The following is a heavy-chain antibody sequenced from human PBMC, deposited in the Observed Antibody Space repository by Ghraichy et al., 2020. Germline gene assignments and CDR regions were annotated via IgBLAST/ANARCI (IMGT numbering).Heavy chain of an antibody. D-gene: IGHD6-13*01. CDR1: GGSISSSSYY. Sequence: SETLSLTFTVSGGSISSSSYYWGWIRQPPGKGLEWIGSIYYSGSTYYNPSLKSRVTISVDTSKNQFSLKLSSVTAADTAVYYCANQQQLYSGWFDPWGQGTLVTVSS. CDR3: ANQQQLYSGWFDP. CDR2: IYYSGST. V-gene: IGHV4-39*01. J-gene: IGHJ5*02.